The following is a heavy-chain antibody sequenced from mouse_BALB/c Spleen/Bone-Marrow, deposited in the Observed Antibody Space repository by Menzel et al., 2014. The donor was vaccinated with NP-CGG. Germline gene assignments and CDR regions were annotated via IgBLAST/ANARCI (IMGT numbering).Heavy chain of an antibody. J-gene: IGHJ2*01. D-gene: IGHD4-1*01. CDR2: ICYEGSI. CDR1: GFSITSSSYC. V-gene: IGHV12-1-1*01. CDR3: SRENPNSYFDY. Sequence: QVQLKQSGPALIKPSQSLSLTCIVSGFSITSSSYCWHWIRQPPGKGLEWMGRICYEGSIYYRPSIRSRSIISRDTSLNKFYIQLSSVTNEDTDMYYCSRENPNSYFDYWGQGTTLTVSS.